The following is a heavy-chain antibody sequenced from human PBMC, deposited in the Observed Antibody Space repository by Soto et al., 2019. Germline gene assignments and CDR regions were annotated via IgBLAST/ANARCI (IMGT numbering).Heavy chain of an antibody. Sequence: QSGGSLRLSCAASGFTFSSYATHWVRQAPGKGLEYVSAISSNGGSTYYANSVKGRFTISRDNSKNTLYLQMGSLRAEDMAVYYCARGALYCSGGSCSDYWGQGTLVTVSS. D-gene: IGHD2-15*01. J-gene: IGHJ4*02. CDR2: ISSNGGST. V-gene: IGHV3-64*01. CDR1: GFTFSSYA. CDR3: ARGALYCSGGSCSDY.